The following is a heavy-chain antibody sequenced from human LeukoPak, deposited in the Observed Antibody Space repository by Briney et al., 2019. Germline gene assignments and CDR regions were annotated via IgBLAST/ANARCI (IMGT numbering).Heavy chain of an antibody. CDR3: ARTYCSGGSKPESRYYYYYMDV. CDR2: INHSGST. J-gene: IGHJ6*03. V-gene: IGHV4-34*01. D-gene: IGHD2-15*01. CDR1: GGSFSGYY. Sequence: SETLSLTCAVYGGSFSGYYWSWIRQPPGKGLEWIGEINHSGSTNYNPSLKSRVTISVDTSKNQFSLKLSSVTAADTAVYYCARTYCSGGSKPESRYYYYYMDVWGKGTTVTVSS.